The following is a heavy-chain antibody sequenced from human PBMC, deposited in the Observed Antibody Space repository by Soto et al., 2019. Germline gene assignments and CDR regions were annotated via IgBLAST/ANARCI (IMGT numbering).Heavy chain of an antibody. CDR1: GFSLSNARMG. J-gene: IGHJ6*02. V-gene: IGHV2-26*01. CDR2: IFSNDEK. D-gene: IGHD3-3*01. Sequence: GSGPTLVNPTETLTLTCTVSGFSLSNARMGVSWIRQPPGKALEWLAHIFSNDEKSYSTSLKSRLTISKDTSKSQVVLTMTNMDPVDTATYYCARIRLDYDFWSGYRPTNPSLGMDVWGQGTTVTVSS. CDR3: ARIRLDYDFWSGYRPTNPSLGMDV.